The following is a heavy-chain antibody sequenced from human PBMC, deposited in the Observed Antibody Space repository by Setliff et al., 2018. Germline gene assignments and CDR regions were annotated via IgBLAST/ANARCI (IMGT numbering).Heavy chain of an antibody. CDR3: ERTCSGSGCYAGLES. J-gene: IGHJ5*02. D-gene: IGHD2-15*01. CDR1: GFTFSTYR. Sequence: GGSLRLSCAASGFTFSTYRMHWVRQAPGKGLEWVAVIWDDGAKKYHADSVKGRFTISRDNSKNTLYLQMKSLRPEDTAVYYCERTCSGSGCYAGLESWGQGTPVTVSS. V-gene: IGHV3-33*08. CDR2: IWDDGAKK.